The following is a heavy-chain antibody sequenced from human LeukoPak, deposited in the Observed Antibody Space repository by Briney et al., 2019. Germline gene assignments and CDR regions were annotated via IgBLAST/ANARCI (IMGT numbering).Heavy chain of an antibody. D-gene: IGHD1-26*01. Sequence: GGSLRLSCAASGFTFSSYSMHWVRQAPGKGLEWVSVIYSGGSTYYADSVKGRFTISRDNSKNTLYLQMNSLRAEDTAVYYCAREATQNWFDPWGQGTLVTVSS. CDR3: AREATQNWFDP. CDR1: GFTFSSYS. V-gene: IGHV3-53*01. CDR2: IYSGGST. J-gene: IGHJ5*02.